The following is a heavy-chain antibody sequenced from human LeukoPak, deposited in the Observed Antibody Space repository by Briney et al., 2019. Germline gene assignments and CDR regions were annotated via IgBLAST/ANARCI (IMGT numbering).Heavy chain of an antibody. D-gene: IGHD4-17*01. J-gene: IGHJ4*02. V-gene: IGHV4-34*01. CDR2: INHSGST. CDR1: GGSFSGYY. CDR3: ARGLSRYGDYPLYYFDY. Sequence: PSETLSLTCAVYGGSFSGYYWSWIRQPPGKGLEWIGEINHSGSTNYDPSLKSRVTISVDTSKNQFSLKLSSVTAADTAVYYCARGLSRYGDYPLYYFDYWGQGTLVTVSS.